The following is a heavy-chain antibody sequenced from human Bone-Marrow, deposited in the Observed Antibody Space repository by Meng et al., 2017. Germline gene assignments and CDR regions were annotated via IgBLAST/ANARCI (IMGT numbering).Heavy chain of an antibody. V-gene: IGHV1-2*02. CDR3: ARVGYYYDSSGYLDY. J-gene: IGHJ4*02. D-gene: IGHD3-22*01. CDR2: INPNSGGT. CDR1: GYTFTGYY. Sequence: ASVKVSCKASGYTFTGYYMHWVRQAPGQGLEWMGWINPNSGGTNYAQKFQGRVTMTRDTSISTAYMELSRLRSDDTAVYYCARVGYYYDSSGYLDYWGQGTLATVSS.